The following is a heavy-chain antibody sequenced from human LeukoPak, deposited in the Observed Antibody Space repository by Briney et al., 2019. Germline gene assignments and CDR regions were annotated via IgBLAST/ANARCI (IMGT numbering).Heavy chain of an antibody. CDR1: GFTFSDSA. V-gene: IGHV3-23*01. D-gene: IGHD3-3*01. Sequence: GGSLRLSCAASGFTFSDSAVSWVRHSPGEGLKWVSSISDTGGRTYYADSVKGRFTIARDNSRNTVNLQMDSLRAGDTARYYCAKGGQDFDFWRFDLWGQGILVIVSS. J-gene: IGHJ5*02. CDR3: AKGGQDFDFWRFDL. CDR2: ISDTGGRT.